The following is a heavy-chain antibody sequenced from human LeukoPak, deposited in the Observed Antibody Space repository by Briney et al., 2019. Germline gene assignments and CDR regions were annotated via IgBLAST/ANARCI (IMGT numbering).Heavy chain of an antibody. Sequence: PGRSLRLSCAASGFIFDDYAMHWVRQAPGKGLEWVSGISWNSGSIGYADSVKGRFTISRDNAKNSLYLQMNSLRAEDTALYYCAKSSNYYDSSGYLDYWGQGTLVTVSS. J-gene: IGHJ4*02. D-gene: IGHD3-22*01. V-gene: IGHV3-9*01. CDR1: GFIFDDYA. CDR3: AKSSNYYDSSGYLDY. CDR2: ISWNSGSI.